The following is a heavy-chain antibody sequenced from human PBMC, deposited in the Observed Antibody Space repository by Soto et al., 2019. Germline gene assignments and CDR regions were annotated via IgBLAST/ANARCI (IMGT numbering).Heavy chain of an antibody. J-gene: IGHJ4*02. CDR2: ISAYNGNT. V-gene: IGHV1-18*01. D-gene: IGHD5-12*01. CDR1: GYTFTSYG. CDR3: ARDRRYSGYDYVLGDY. Sequence: EASVKVSCKASGYTFTSYGISWVRQAPGQGLEWMGWISAYNGNTNYAQKLQGRVTMTTDTSTSTAYMELRSLRSDDTAVYYCARDRRYSGYDYVLGDYWGQGTLVTVSS.